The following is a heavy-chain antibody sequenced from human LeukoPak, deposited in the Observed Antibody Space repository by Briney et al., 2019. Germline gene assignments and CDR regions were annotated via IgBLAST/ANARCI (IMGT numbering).Heavy chain of an antibody. CDR1: GFTFSSYA. Sequence: GGSLRLSCAASGFTFSSYAMSWVRRAPGKGLEWVSAISGSGGSTYYADSVKGRFTISRDNSKNTLYLQMNSLRAEDTAVYYCAKDHDYYDSSGYFDYWGQGTLVTVSS. CDR2: ISGSGGST. D-gene: IGHD3-22*01. J-gene: IGHJ4*02. CDR3: AKDHDYYDSSGYFDY. V-gene: IGHV3-23*01.